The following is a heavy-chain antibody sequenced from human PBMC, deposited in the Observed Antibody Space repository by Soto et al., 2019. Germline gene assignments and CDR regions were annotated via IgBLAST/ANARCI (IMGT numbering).Heavy chain of an antibody. CDR1: GFTFSSYS. Sequence: GGSLRLSCAASGFTFSSYSMNWVRQAPGKGLEWVSYISSSSSTIYYADSVKGRFTISRDNAKNSLYLQMNSLRDEDTAVYYCARDLVVVVPAAPYYYYYYGMDVWGQGTTVTVSS. V-gene: IGHV3-48*02. J-gene: IGHJ6*02. D-gene: IGHD2-2*01. CDR2: ISSSSSTI. CDR3: ARDLVVVVPAAPYYYYYYGMDV.